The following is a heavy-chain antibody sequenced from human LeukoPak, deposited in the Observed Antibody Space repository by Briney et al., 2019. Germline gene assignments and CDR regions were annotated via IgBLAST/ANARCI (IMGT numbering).Heavy chain of an antibody. Sequence: SETLSLTCAVYGGSFSGYYWSWIRQPPGKGLEWIGEINHSGSTNYNPSLKSRVTISVDTSKNQFSLKLNSVTAADTAVYYCARVSGYDWESFYDYWGQGTLVTVSS. CDR2: INHSGST. CDR3: ARVSGYDWESFYDY. V-gene: IGHV4-34*01. J-gene: IGHJ4*02. CDR1: GGSFSGYY. D-gene: IGHD5-12*01.